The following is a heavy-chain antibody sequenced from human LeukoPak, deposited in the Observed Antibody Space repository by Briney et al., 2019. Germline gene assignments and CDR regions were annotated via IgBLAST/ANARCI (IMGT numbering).Heavy chain of an antibody. D-gene: IGHD4-17*01. Sequence: SQTLSLTCTVSGGSISSGSYYWSWIRQPAGKGLEWIGRIYTSGSTNYNPSLKSRVTISVDTSKNQFSLKLSSVTAADTAVYYCARENGDYDYWGQGTLVTVSS. CDR3: ARENGDYDY. CDR1: GGSISSGSYY. CDR2: IYTSGST. J-gene: IGHJ4*02. V-gene: IGHV4-61*02.